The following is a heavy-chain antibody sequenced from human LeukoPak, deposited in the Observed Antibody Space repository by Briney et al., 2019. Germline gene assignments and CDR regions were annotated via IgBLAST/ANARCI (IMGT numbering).Heavy chain of an antibody. J-gene: IGHJ4*02. V-gene: IGHV4-59*08. CDR3: AGHHPRNTVDF. CDR2: THYSGST. Sequence: SETLSLTCTVSGGSINNYYWSWIRQPPGKGLEWIGYTHYSGSTDYNPSLKSRVTISVDTSKNQFSLKLSSVTAADTAVYYCAGHHPRNTVDFWGQGTLVTVSS. CDR1: GGSINNYY. D-gene: IGHD2/OR15-2a*01.